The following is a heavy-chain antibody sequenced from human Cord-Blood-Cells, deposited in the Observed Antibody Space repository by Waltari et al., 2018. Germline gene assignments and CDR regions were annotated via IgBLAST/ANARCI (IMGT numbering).Heavy chain of an antibody. CDR2: LSYDGSNK. J-gene: IGHJ4*02. V-gene: IGHV3-30-3*01. CDR1: GFPFRSYA. Sequence: QVQLVESGGGVVQPGRSLRLSCAASGFPFRSYAMHWVRQAPGKGLGWVAVLSYDGSNKYYADSVKGRFTISRDNSKNTLYLQMNSLRAEDTAVYYCAREHLLHDYGDYWGQGTLVTVSS. CDR3: AREHLLHDYGDY.